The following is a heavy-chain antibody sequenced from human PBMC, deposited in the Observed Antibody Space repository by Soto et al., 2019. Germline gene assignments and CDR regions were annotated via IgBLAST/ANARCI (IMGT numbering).Heavy chain of an antibody. Sequence: EVQLVESGGGLVQPGGSLRLSCAASGFTFSSYEMNWVRQTPGKGLEWISYISSSGSTIYYAYSVKCRFTISRDNAKNSLYLQMNSLRAEDTAVYYCARDWDDSSSCPPSDAFDIWGHGTMVTVSS. V-gene: IGHV3-48*03. CDR1: GFTFSSYE. J-gene: IGHJ3*02. CDR3: ARDWDDSSSCPPSDAFDI. CDR2: ISSSGSTI. D-gene: IGHD6-13*01.